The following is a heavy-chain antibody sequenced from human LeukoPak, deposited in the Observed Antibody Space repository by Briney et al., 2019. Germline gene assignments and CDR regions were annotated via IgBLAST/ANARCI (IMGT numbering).Heavy chain of an antibody. CDR2: ISSSSSYI. Sequence: RSGGSLRLSCAASGFTFSSYSMTWVRQAPGKGLEWVSSISSSSSYIHYADSVKGRFTISRDNAKNSLYLQMNSLRAEDTAVYYCAKATMFDYWGQGTLVTVSS. CDR1: GFTFSSYS. J-gene: IGHJ4*02. CDR3: AKATMFDY. V-gene: IGHV3-21*01. D-gene: IGHD5-12*01.